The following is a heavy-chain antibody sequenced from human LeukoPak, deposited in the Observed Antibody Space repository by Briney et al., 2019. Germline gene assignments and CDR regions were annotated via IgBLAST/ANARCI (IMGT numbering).Heavy chain of an antibody. J-gene: IGHJ4*02. Sequence: GASVKVSCKASGYTFTGYYMHWVRQAPGQGLEWMGWINPNSGGTNYAQKLQGRVTMTTDTSTSTAYMELRSLRSDDTAVYYCAREVGRSSSSGGYFDYWGQGTLVTVSS. CDR1: GYTFTGYY. CDR3: AREVGRSSSSGGYFDY. CDR2: INPNSGGT. V-gene: IGHV1-2*02. D-gene: IGHD6-6*01.